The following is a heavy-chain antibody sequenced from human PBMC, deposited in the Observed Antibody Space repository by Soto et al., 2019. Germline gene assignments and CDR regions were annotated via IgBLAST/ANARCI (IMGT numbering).Heavy chain of an antibody. CDR3: AKDLGKFFHSGVTAHAFDI. CDR1: GLTFSSYG. D-gene: IGHD2-21*02. CDR2: ISYDGSNK. V-gene: IGHV3-30*18. Sequence: QVQLVESGGGVVQPGRSLRLSCAASGLTFSSYGMHWVRQAPGKGLEWVAVISYDGSNKYYADSVKGRFTISRDNSKNTLYLQMNSLRAEDTAVYYCAKDLGKFFHSGVTAHAFDIWGQGTMVTVSS. J-gene: IGHJ3*02.